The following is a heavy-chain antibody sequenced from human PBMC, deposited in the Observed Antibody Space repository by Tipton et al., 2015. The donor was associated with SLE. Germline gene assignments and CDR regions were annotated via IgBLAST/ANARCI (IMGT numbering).Heavy chain of an antibody. J-gene: IGHJ4*02. CDR1: GGSISSGSYY. Sequence: TLSLTCTVSGGSISSGSYYWSWIRQPAGKGLEWIGRIYSSGGTDYNPSLKSRVTLSVDTSKNQFSLRLTSVTAADTAVYYCASEKGYCTGDTCSDHWGQGTLVTVSS. D-gene: IGHD2-8*02. CDR3: ASEKGYCTGDTCSDH. V-gene: IGHV4-61*02. CDR2: IYSSGGT.